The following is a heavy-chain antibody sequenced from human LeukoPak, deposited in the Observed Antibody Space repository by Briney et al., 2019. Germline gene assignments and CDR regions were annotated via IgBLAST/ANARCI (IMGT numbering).Heavy chain of an antibody. V-gene: IGHV3-23*01. CDR2: ITSSGDGT. D-gene: IGHD3-22*01. CDR1: GFTFSIYA. J-gene: IGHJ4*02. CDR3: AKDRPNYYGSNGHYYRRDGDY. Sequence: GGSLRLSCAASGFTFSIYAMSWVRQAPGKGLQWASSITSSGDGTYYADSVKGRFTISRDNSENMLYLQMNSLRVEDTAVYFCAKDRPNYYGSNGHYYRRDGDYWGQGTLVTVSS.